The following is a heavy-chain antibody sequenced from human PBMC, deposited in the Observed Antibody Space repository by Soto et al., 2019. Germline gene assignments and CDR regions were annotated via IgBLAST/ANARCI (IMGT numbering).Heavy chain of an antibody. CDR2: ISYDGSNK. Sequence: SLRLSFAASGFTFSSYGMHWVRQAPGKGLEWVAVISYDGSNKYYADSVKGRFTISIDNSKNTLYLQMNSLRAEDTAVYYCAKAGTSLSSGWRRLYYYYGMDVWGQGTTVTVLL. D-gene: IGHD6-19*01. J-gene: IGHJ6*02. CDR1: GFTFSSYG. CDR3: AKAGTSLSSGWRRLYYYYGMDV. V-gene: IGHV3-30*18.